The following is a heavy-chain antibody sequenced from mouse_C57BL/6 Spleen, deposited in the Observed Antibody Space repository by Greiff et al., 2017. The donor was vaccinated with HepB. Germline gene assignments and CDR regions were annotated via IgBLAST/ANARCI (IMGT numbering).Heavy chain of an antibody. D-gene: IGHD2-1*01. V-gene: IGHV2-2*01. J-gene: IGHJ3*01. CDR2: IWSGGST. Sequence: VKLMESGPGLVQPSQSLSITCTVSGFSLTSYGVHWVRQSPGKGLEWLGVIWSGGSTDYNAAFISRLSISKDNSKSQVFFKMNSLQAEDTAIYYWARGGNYPFAYWGQGTLVTVSA. CDR3: ARGGNYPFAY. CDR1: GFSLTSYG.